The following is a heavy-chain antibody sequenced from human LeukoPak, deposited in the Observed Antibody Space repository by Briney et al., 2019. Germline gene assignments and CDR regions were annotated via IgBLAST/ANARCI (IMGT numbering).Heavy chain of an antibody. CDR2: ISGSGGST. D-gene: IGHD3-22*01. J-gene: IGHJ4*02. V-gene: IGHV3-23*01. CDR3: AKDEPLYYDSSGYYDY. Sequence: PGGSLRLSCAASGFTFSSYAMSWVRQAPGKGLEWVSAISGSGGSTYYADSVKGRFTISRDNSKNTLYLQMISLRAEDTAVYYCAKDEPLYYDSSGYYDYWGQGTLVTVSS. CDR1: GFTFSSYA.